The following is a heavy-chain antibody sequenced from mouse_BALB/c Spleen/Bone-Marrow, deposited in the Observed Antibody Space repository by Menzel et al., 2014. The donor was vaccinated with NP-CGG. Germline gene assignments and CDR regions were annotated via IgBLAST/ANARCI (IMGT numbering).Heavy chain of an antibody. J-gene: IGHJ2*01. CDR1: GFDFSRYW. CDR2: INPGSSTI. CDR3: ARLGNYGYHYN. D-gene: IGHD1-2*01. V-gene: IGHV4-2*02. Sequence: EVMLVESGGGLVQPGGSLNLACVASGFDFSRYWMSWARQAPGKGQEWIGEINPGSSTINYSPSLKDKFIISRDNAKNTLYLQMSKVRSEDTALYYSARLGNYGYHYNWGQGTTRTVSS.